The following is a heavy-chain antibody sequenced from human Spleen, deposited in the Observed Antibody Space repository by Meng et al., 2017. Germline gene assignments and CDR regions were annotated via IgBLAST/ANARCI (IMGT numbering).Heavy chain of an antibody. Sequence: QGQLQQLGAGRLKPSGTLSLTCVVSGGSFSDYYWSWIRQPPGKGLEWIGEINHSGSTNYNPSLESRATISVDTSQNNLSLKLSSVTAADSAVYYCARGPTTMAHDFDYWGQGTLVTVSS. CDR3: ARGPTTMAHDFDY. CDR2: INHSGST. V-gene: IGHV4-34*01. J-gene: IGHJ4*02. CDR1: GGSFSDYY. D-gene: IGHD4-11*01.